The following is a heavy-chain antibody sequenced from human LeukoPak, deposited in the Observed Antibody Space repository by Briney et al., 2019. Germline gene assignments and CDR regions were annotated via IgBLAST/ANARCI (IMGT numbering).Heavy chain of an antibody. J-gene: IGHJ3*02. D-gene: IGHD1-20*01. Sequence: PGGSLRLSCAASGFTFSSYAMHWVRQAPGKGLEWVAVISYDGSNKYYADSVKGRFTISRDNSKNTLYLQMNSLRAEDTAVYYCASIYNWNDPGSDAFDIWGQGTMVTVSS. V-gene: IGHV3-30-3*01. CDR2: ISYDGSNK. CDR3: ASIYNWNDPGSDAFDI. CDR1: GFTFSSYA.